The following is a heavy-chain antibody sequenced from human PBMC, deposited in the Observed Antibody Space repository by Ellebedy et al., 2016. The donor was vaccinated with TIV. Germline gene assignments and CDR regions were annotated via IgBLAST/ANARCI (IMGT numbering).Heavy chain of an antibody. CDR3: ARGRATAVAVAGITFDI. D-gene: IGHD6-19*01. CDR1: GGSISSRSYY. CDR2: INHSGST. Sequence: SETLSLXXTVSGGSISSRSYYWSWIRQPPGKGLEWIGEINHSGSTNYNPSLKSRVTISVDTSKNQFSLKLSSVTAADTAVYYCARGRATAVAVAGITFDIWGQGTMVTVSS. J-gene: IGHJ3*02. V-gene: IGHV4-39*07.